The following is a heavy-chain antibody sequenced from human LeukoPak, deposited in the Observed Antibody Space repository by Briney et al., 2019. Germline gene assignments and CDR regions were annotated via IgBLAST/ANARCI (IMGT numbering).Heavy chain of an antibody. J-gene: IGHJ4*02. Sequence: SETLSLTCTVSGGSISSDYWSWIRQPPGKGLEWIGYIYYSGSTNYNPSLKSRVTISVDTSKNQFSLKLSSVTAADTAVYYCARDFNLGYWGQGTLVTVSS. CDR2: IYYSGST. V-gene: IGHV4-59*01. CDR3: ARDFNLGY. CDR1: GGSISSDY.